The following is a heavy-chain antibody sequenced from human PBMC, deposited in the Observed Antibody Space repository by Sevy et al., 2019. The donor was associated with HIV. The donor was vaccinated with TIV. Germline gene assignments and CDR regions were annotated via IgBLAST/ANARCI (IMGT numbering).Heavy chain of an antibody. CDR2: IYYSGST. D-gene: IGHD3-16*02. CDR3: ARHISMITFGGVIVRGDYYMDV. CDR1: GGSISSSSYY. V-gene: IGHV4-39*01. J-gene: IGHJ6*03. Sequence: SETLSPTCTVSGGSISSSSYYWGWIRQPPGKGLEWIGSIYYSGSTYYNPSLKSRVTISVDTSKNQFSLKLSSVTAADTAVYYCARHISMITFGGVIVRGDYYMDVWGKGTTVTVSS.